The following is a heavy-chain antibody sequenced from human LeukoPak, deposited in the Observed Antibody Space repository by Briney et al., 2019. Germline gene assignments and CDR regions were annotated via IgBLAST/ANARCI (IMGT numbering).Heavy chain of an antibody. CDR3: AKSLTRYNWNDGPFDY. CDR1: GFTFSSYA. Sequence: GGSLRLSCAASGFTFSSYAMSWVRQAPGKGLEWVSAISGSGGSTYYADSVKGRFTISRDNSKNTLYLQRNSLRAEDTAVYYCAKSLTRYNWNDGPFDYWGQGTLVTVSS. V-gene: IGHV3-23*01. D-gene: IGHD1-20*01. J-gene: IGHJ4*02. CDR2: ISGSGGST.